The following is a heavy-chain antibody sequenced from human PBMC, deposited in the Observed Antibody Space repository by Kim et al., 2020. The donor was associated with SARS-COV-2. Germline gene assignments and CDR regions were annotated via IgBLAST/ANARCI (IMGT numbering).Heavy chain of an antibody. CDR1: GFIFSNYP. Sequence: GGSLRLSCTASGFIFSNYPMTWVRQAPGKGLEWVSTISESSATHYGDSVKGRFTISRDNSKNTLSLQMNSLRTEDTAVYYCAARLGLAVAGTLVFWGQGILVTVSS. J-gene: IGHJ4*02. D-gene: IGHD6-19*01. CDR2: ISESSAT. CDR3: AARLGLAVAGTLVF. V-gene: IGHV3-23*01.